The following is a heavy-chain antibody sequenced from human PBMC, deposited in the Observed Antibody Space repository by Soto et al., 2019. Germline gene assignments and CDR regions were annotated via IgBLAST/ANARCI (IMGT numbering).Heavy chain of an antibody. J-gene: IGHJ6*02. CDR1: GDSISTAY. V-gene: IGHV4-59*01. CDR3: ARGEWFRRGYGTDV. D-gene: IGHD3-3*01. CDR2: IYNGGSP. Sequence: QVQLQESGPGLVKPSETLSLTCTVSGDSISTAYWSWIRQPPGKRLEYIGFIYNGGSPNYNPSLESRVTMSPDTSKDQFSLKLNSVTAADTAVYYCARGEWFRRGYGTDVWGRGTTVTVS.